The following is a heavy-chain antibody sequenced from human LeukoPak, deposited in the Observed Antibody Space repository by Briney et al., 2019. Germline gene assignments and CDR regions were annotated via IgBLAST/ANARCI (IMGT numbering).Heavy chain of an antibody. CDR2: INPSGRST. V-gene: IGHV1-46*01. D-gene: IGHD2-15*01. CDR1: GYTFTSYY. J-gene: IGHJ4*02. Sequence: ASVKVSCKASGYTFTSYYMHWVRQAPGQAREWMGLINPSGRSTSYAQKFQGRVTMTRDTSTSTVYLELSSLRSEDTAVYYCARDGARSGGSCFDWGQGTLVTVSS. CDR3: ARDGARSGGSCFD.